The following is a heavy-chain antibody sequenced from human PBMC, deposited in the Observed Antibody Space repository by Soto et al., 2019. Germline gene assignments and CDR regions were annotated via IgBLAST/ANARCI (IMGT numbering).Heavy chain of an antibody. CDR2: IIPIFGTA. Sequence: SVKVSFKASGGTFSSYAISWVRQAPGQGLEWMGGIIPIFGTANYAQKFQGRVTITADESTSTAYMELSSLRSEDTAVYYCASDWYDFWSGYYTGDHGLDVWGQGTTVTVSS. CDR1: GGTFSSYA. J-gene: IGHJ6*02. V-gene: IGHV1-69*13. CDR3: ASDWYDFWSGYYTGDHGLDV. D-gene: IGHD3-3*01.